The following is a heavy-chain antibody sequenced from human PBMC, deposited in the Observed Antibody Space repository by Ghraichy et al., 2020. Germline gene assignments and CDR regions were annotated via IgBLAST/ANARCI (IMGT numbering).Heavy chain of an antibody. CDR2: ISGSGGST. V-gene: IGHV3-23*01. J-gene: IGHJ4*02. Sequence: GGSLRLSCAASGFTFSSYAMSWVRQAPGKGLEWVSAISGSGGSTYYADSVKGRFTISRDNSKNTLYLQMNSLRAEDTAVYYCAKPLWFGELFGLDYWGQGTLVTVSS. CDR1: GFTFSSYA. CDR3: AKPLWFGELFGLDY. D-gene: IGHD3-10*01.